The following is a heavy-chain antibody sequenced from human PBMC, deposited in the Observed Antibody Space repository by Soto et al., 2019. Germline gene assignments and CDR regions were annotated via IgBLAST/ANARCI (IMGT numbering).Heavy chain of an antibody. V-gene: IGHV3-11*06. J-gene: IGHJ3*02. Sequence: PGGSLRLSCAASGFTFSDYYMSWIRQAPGKGLEWVSYISSSSSYTNYADSVKGRFTISRDNAKNSLYLQMNSLRAEDTAVYYCERENGGNQDAFDIWGQGTMVTVSS. CDR2: ISSSSSYT. D-gene: IGHD2-15*01. CDR1: GFTFSDYY. CDR3: ERENGGNQDAFDI.